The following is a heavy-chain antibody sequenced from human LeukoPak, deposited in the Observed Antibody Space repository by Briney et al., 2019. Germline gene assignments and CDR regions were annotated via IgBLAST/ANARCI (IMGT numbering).Heavy chain of an antibody. V-gene: IGHV3-23*01. CDR3: AKDLTAVAGTHHC. J-gene: IGHJ4*02. CDR1: GFTFSSYV. Sequence: GGSLRLSCAASGFTFSSYVMSWVRQAPGKGLEWVSAISGSGGSTYYADSVKGRFTISRDNSKNTLHLQMNSLRAEDTAVYYCAKDLTAVAGTHHCWGQGTLVTVSS. CDR2: ISGSGGST. D-gene: IGHD6-19*01.